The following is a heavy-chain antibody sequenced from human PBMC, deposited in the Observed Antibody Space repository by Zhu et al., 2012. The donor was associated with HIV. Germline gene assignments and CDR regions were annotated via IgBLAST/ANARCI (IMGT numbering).Heavy chain of an antibody. Sequence: QVQLQQWGAGLLKPSETLSLTCAVYGGSFSGYYWSWIRQPPGKGLEWIGEINHSGSTNYNPSLKSRVTISVDTSKNQFSLKLSSVTAADTAVYYCARGSPLYCSGGSCSLFDYWGQGTLVTVSS. CDR1: GGSFSGYY. J-gene: IGHJ4*02. CDR3: ARGSPLYCSGGSCSLFDY. CDR2: INHSGST. D-gene: IGHD2-15*01. V-gene: IGHV4-34*01.